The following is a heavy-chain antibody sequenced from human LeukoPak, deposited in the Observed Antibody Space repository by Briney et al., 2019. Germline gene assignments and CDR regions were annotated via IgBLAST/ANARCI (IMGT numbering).Heavy chain of an antibody. CDR1: VYTFTSYY. D-gene: IGHD3-22*01. J-gene: IGHJ4*02. CDR3: ARGRGVHDSHTYDYFDY. CDR2: INPAGGSK. V-gene: IGHV1-46*01. Sequence: ASVKVSCKASVYTFTSYYIHWVRQAPGQGLEWVGMINPAGGSKTYAKKFQGSRLTFTKDTYTSTVYMELSSLRSEDTAVYYCARGRGVHDSHTYDYFDYWGQGSLVTVSS.